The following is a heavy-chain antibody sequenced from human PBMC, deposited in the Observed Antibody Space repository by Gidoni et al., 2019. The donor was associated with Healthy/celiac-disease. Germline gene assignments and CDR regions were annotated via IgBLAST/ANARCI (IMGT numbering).Heavy chain of an antibody. Sequence: QLQLQESGPGLVKPSETLSLTCTVSGGSISSSSYYWGWIRQPPGKGLEWIGSIYYSGSTYYNPSLKSRVTISVDTSKNQFSLKLSSVTAADTAVYYCARPWQRPGGWFDPWGQGTLVTVSS. J-gene: IGHJ5*02. CDR1: GGSISSSSYY. CDR2: IYYSGST. D-gene: IGHD6-25*01. CDR3: ARPWQRPGGWFDP. V-gene: IGHV4-39*01.